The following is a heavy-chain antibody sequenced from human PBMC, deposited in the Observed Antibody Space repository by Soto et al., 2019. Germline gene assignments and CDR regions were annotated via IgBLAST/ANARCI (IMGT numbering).Heavy chain of an antibody. CDR2: INAGNGNT. CDR1: GYTFTSYA. V-gene: IGHV1-3*01. CDR3: ARVPSASDYYYGMDV. Sequence: ASVKVSCKASGYTFTSYAMHWVRQAPGQRLEWMGWINAGNGNTKYSQKFQGRVTITRDTSASTAYMELSSLRSEDTAVYYCARVPSASDYYYGMDVWGQWTTVTVSS. J-gene: IGHJ6*02.